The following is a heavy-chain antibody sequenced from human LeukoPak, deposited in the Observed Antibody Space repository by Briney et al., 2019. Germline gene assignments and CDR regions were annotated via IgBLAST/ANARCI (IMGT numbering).Heavy chain of an antibody. Sequence: ASVKVSCKASGGTFTSYAMHWVRQAPGQRLEWMGWINAGNGNTKYSQKFQGRVTITRDTSASTAYMELSSLRSEDTAVYYCASRNLYYYGSGSYYTDYYYGMDVWGQGTTVTVSS. J-gene: IGHJ6*02. CDR1: GGTFTSYA. V-gene: IGHV1-3*01. D-gene: IGHD3-10*01. CDR2: INAGNGNT. CDR3: ASRNLYYYGSGSYYTDYYYGMDV.